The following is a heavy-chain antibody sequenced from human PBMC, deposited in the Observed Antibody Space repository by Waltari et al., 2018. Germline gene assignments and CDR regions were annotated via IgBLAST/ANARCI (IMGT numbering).Heavy chain of an antibody. CDR1: GGSFSGYY. CDR2: INHSGST. Sequence: QVQLQQWGAGLLKPSETLSLTCAVYGGSFSGYYWSWIRQPPGKGLEWIGEINHSGSTNYNPSLKCRVTISVDTSKNQFSLKLSSVTAADTAVYYCARTRAITPSAYYYGMDVWGQGTTVTVSS. V-gene: IGHV4-34*01. J-gene: IGHJ6*02. CDR3: ARTRAITPSAYYYGMDV. D-gene: IGHD5-12*01.